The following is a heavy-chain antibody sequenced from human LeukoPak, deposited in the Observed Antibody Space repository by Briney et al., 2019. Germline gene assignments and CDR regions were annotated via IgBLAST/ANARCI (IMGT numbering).Heavy chain of an antibody. CDR2: IIPIFGTA. CDR1: GGTFSSHA. CDR3: ASPDRSGYYYFDY. V-gene: IGHV1-69*01. J-gene: IGHJ4*02. D-gene: IGHD3-22*01. Sequence: SVKVSCKASGGTFSSHAISWVRQAPGQGLEWMGGIIPIFGTANYAQKFQGRVTITADESTSTAYMELSSLRSEDTAVYYCASPDRSGYYYFDYWGQGTLVTVSS.